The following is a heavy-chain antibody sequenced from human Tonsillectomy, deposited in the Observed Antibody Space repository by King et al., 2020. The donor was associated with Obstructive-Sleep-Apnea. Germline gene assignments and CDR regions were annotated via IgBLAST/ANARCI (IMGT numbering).Heavy chain of an antibody. Sequence: QLVQSGGVVMQPGGSLRLSCAASGFTFDDYAMHWVRQAPGKGLEWVSIINWHGVSTYYSASVKGRFTISRDTSTNSLYLHMNSLRTEDTALYYCAKDNALRYFDWSLANWGQGTLVAVSS. CDR3: AKDNALRYFDWSLAN. J-gene: IGHJ4*02. CDR1: GFTFDDYA. V-gene: IGHV3-43D*03. D-gene: IGHD3-9*01. CDR2: INWHGVST.